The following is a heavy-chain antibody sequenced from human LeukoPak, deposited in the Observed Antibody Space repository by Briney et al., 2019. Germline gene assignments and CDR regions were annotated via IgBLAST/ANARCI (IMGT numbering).Heavy chain of an antibody. CDR3: ARVGVPAAMNGMDV. Sequence: GASLKVSCKASGYTSTSYGISWVRQAPGHPLEWIGWISAYTVNTDYAQKLQGRVTMTTDTSTSTTYMELRSLSSDDTAMYYCARVGVPAAMNGMDVWGQGTTVTVSS. D-gene: IGHD2-2*01. CDR2: ISAYTVNT. J-gene: IGHJ6*02. V-gene: IGHV1-18*01. CDR1: GYTSTSYG.